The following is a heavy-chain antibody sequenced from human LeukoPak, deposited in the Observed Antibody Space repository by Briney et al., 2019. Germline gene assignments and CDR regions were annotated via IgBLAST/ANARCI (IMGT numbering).Heavy chain of an antibody. CDR2: YDGSNK. J-gene: IGHJ5*02. D-gene: IGHD4-17*01. CDR3: ARGGQYYGDPSNWFDP. V-gene: IGHV3-30-3*01. Sequence: YDGSNKYYADSVKGRFTISRDNSKNTLYLQMNSLRAEDTAVYYCARGGQYYGDPSNWFDPWGQGTLVTVSS.